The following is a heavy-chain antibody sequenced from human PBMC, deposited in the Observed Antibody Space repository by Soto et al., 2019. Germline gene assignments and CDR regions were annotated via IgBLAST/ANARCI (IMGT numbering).Heavy chain of an antibody. CDR3: ARCPQNVGSGWTPIDY. CDR1: GGSISSRNW. CDR2: IYHSGST. Sequence: PSETLSLTCAVSGGSISSRNWWSWVCQPPGKGLEWIGEIYHSGSTNYNPSLKSRVTISVDKSKNQFSLKLSSVTAADTAVYYCARCPQNVGSGWTPIDYWGQGTLVTVSS. D-gene: IGHD6-19*01. V-gene: IGHV4-4*02. J-gene: IGHJ4*02.